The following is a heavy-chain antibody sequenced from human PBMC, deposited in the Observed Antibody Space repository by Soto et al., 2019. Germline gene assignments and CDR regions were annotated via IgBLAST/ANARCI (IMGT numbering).Heavy chain of an antibody. CDR3: ARGRAYYDFWSGYYFYYYGMDV. Sequence: PSETLSLTCAVYGGSFSGYYWSWIRQPPGKGLEWIGEINHSGSTNYNPSLKSRVTISVDTSKNQFSLKLSSVTAADTAVYYCARGRAYYDFWSGYYFYYYGMDVWGQGTTVTVSS. J-gene: IGHJ6*02. V-gene: IGHV4-34*01. CDR1: GGSFSGYY. D-gene: IGHD3-3*01. CDR2: INHSGST.